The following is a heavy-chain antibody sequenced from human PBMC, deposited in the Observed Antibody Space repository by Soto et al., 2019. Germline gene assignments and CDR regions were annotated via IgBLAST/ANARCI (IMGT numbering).Heavy chain of an antibody. J-gene: IGHJ6*02. Sequence: SVKVSCKVSGGTFSSYAISWVRQAPGQGLGWMGGIIPIFGTANYAQKSQGRVTITADESTSTAYMELSSLRSEDTAVYYCARGSEYSNSPHYYYGMDVWGQGTTVTVSS. V-gene: IGHV1-69*13. D-gene: IGHD4-4*01. CDR1: GGTFSSYA. CDR2: IIPIFGTA. CDR3: ARGSEYSNSPHYYYGMDV.